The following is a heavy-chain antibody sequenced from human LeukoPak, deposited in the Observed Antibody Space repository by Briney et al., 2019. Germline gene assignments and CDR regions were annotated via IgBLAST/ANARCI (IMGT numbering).Heavy chain of an antibody. CDR2: IWYDGSNK. CDR3: ARWGPDRGSDY. D-gene: IGHD3-16*01. V-gene: IGHV3-33*08. J-gene: IGHJ4*02. CDR1: GYSFSSYW. Sequence: GGSLRLSCAASGYSFSSYWMHWVRQAPGKGLEWVAVIWYDGSNKYYADSVKGRFTISRDNSKNMLYLQMNSLRGEDTAVYYCARWGPDRGSDYWGQGTLLTVSS.